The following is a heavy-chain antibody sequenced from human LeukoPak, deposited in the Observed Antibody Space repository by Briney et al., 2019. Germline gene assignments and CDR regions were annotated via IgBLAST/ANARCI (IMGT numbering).Heavy chain of an antibody. J-gene: IGHJ4*02. V-gene: IGHV4-34*01. CDR3: ARHPYDYGDYVYFDY. CDR1: GGSFSAYY. Sequence: PSETLSLTCAVYGGSFSAYYWNWIRQSPGKGLEWIGEINHSGSTSYNPSLKSRVTMSVDTSKNQFSLKLSSVTAADTAVYYCARHPYDYGDYVYFDYWGQGTLVTVSS. D-gene: IGHD4-17*01. CDR2: INHSGST.